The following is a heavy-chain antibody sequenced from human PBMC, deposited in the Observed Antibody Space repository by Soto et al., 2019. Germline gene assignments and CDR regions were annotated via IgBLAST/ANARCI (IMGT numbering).Heavy chain of an antibody. CDR3: ARDVYYYGSGSPLDY. CDR1: GYTFTSYA. Sequence: ASEKVSWKASGYTFTSYAIHWVRQAPGQRLEWMGWINADNGNTKYSQKFQGRVTITRDTSASTAHMEVSSLRSEDTAVYYCARDVYYYGSGSPLDYWGQGTLVTVSS. V-gene: IGHV1-3*01. J-gene: IGHJ4*02. CDR2: INADNGNT. D-gene: IGHD3-10*01.